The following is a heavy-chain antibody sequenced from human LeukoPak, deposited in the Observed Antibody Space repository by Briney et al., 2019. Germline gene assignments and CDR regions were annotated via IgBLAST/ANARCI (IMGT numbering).Heavy chain of an antibody. J-gene: IGHJ4*02. CDR2: INWNAGST. V-gene: IGHV3-20*04. D-gene: IGHD6-19*01. CDR3: VRVSTGYYFDS. CDR1: GFIFSSYA. Sequence: GGSLRLSCAASGFIFSSYALSWVRQAPGKGLEWVSSINWNAGSTSYADSVRGRFTISRDNARNSLYLQMNTLRADDTAFYYCVRVSTGYYFDSWGQGTLVTVSS.